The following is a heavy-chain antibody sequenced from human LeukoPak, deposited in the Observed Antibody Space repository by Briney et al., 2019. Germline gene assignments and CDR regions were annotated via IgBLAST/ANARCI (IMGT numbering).Heavy chain of an antibody. V-gene: IGHV1-18*01. CDR2: ISANNGGT. Sequence: AAVTVSFTASGYTFTIYGISWVRQAPGQGLEWMGWISANNGGTNYAQKDQGRVTMTTDTSTGTDYMELRRLRPENTAVYYCASFGLYYGFWSGYYASSDAFDIWGQGTMVTVSS. CDR3: ASFGLYYGFWSGYYASSDAFDI. J-gene: IGHJ3*02. CDR1: GYTFTIYG. D-gene: IGHD3-3*01.